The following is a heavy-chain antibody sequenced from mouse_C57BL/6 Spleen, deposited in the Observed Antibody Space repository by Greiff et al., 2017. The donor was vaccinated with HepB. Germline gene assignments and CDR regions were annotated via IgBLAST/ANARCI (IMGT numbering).Heavy chain of an antibody. D-gene: IGHD2-4*01. CDR1: GFTFSSYA. CDR3: ARDKGYDDDGEAGFAY. V-gene: IGHV5-4*01. Sequence: EVQLVESGGGLVKPGGSLKLSCAASGFTFSSYAMSWVRQTPEKRLEWVATISDGGSYTYYPDNVKGRFTISRDNAKNNLYLQMSHLKSEDTAMYYCARDKGYDDDGEAGFAYWGQGTLVTVSA. CDR2: ISDGGSYT. J-gene: IGHJ3*01.